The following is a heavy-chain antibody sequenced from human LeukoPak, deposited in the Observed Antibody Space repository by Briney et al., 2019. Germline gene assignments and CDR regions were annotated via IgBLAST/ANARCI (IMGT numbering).Heavy chain of an antibody. CDR3: ARDLGGAAPREFDY. D-gene: IGHD3-16*01. V-gene: IGHV4-4*07. Sequence: SPTLSLTMTVSDGSIISYYWSWIRQPAAKRLEWIGRSYTSGRPNYNPSLKSRATMSVDTSKNKFSLKLSSVTAADTAVYYCARDLGGAAPREFDYWGQGTLVTVSS. CDR2: SYTSGRP. CDR1: DGSIISYY. J-gene: IGHJ4*02.